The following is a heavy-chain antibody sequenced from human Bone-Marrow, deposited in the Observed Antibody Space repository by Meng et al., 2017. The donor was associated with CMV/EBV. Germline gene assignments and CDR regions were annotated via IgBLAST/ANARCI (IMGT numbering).Heavy chain of an antibody. CDR2: IRYDGVNK. Sequence: GGSLRLSCAASGFTFSSYDMSWVRQAPGRGLEWVAFIRYDGVNKYSADSVKGRFTISRDNSKNTLYLQMSGLRTEDTAVYYCARARHIAVYYFDYWGQETLVTVSS. J-gene: IGHJ4*02. V-gene: IGHV3-30*02. D-gene: IGHD6-19*01. CDR1: GFTFSSYD. CDR3: ARARHIAVYYFDY.